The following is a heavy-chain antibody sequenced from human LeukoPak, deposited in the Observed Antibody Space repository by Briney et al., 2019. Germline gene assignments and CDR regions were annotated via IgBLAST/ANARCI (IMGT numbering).Heavy chain of an antibody. CDR1: GFTFNTYG. CDR2: ISSDGNNK. Sequence: GGSLRLSCVASGFTFNTYGIHWVRQAPGKGLEWVAGISSDGNNKDYSDSVKGRFTVSRDNSKNTLYLQMNSLRAEDTAVYYCAKAAYCTSTSCHFSGYAQRPLDSWGQGTLVTVSS. CDR3: AKAAYCTSTSCHFSGYAQRPLDS. J-gene: IGHJ4*02. D-gene: IGHD2-2*01. V-gene: IGHV3-30*18.